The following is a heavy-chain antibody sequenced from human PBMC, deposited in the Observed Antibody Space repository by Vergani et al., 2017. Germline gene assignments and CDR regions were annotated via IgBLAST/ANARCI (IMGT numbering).Heavy chain of an antibody. CDR3: AGGRDPGHGGLKPLGVGNWFDP. CDR2: IIPIFGTA. Sequence: QVQLVQSGAEVKKPGSSVTVSCKASGGTFSSYAISWVRQAPGQGLEWMGGIIPIFGTATYAQKFQGRVTITADESTSTAYMELSSLRSEATAVYYCAGGRDPGHGGLKPLGVGNWFDPWGQGTLVTVSS. V-gene: IGHV1-69*01. CDR1: GGTFSSYA. D-gene: IGHD3-16*01. J-gene: IGHJ5*02.